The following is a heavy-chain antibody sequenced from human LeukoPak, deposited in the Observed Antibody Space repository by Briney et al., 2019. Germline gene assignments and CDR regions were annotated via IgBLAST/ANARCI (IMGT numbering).Heavy chain of an antibody. J-gene: IGHJ4*02. CDR2: INSDGSST. Sequence: GGSLRLSCAASGFTFSTYWMHWVRQAPGKGLVWVSRINSDGSSTNYADSVEGRFTISRDNAKNTLYLQMNSLRAEDTAMYFCSRDREQQPTFDYWGLGTLVTVSS. D-gene: IGHD6-13*01. CDR3: SRDREQQPTFDY. CDR1: GFTFSTYW. V-gene: IGHV3-74*01.